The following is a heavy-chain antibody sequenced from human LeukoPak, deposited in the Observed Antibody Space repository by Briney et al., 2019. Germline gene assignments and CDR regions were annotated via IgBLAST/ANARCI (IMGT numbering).Heavy chain of an antibody. D-gene: IGHD3-10*02. J-gene: IGHJ4*02. CDR1: GFTFTTYW. Sequence: PGGSLRLSCAASGFTFTTYWMHWVRQAPGKELEWVSRIKGDEMTTNYADSVEGRFTISRDNAKNTVYLEINSLRAEDTAVYYCARGGLFAYYFDYWGQGTLVTVSS. V-gene: IGHV3-74*01. CDR2: IKGDEMTT. CDR3: ARGGLFAYYFDY.